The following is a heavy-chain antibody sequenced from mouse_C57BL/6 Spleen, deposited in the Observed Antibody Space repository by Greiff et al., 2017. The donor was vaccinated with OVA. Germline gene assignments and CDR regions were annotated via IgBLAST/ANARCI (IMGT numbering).Heavy chain of an antibody. CDR1: GYSITSGYY. V-gene: IGHV3-6*01. J-gene: IGHJ3*01. Sequence: EVHLVESGPGLVKPSQSLSLTCSVTGYSITSGYYWNWIRQFPGNKLEWMGYISYDGSNNYNPSLKNRISITRDISKNQFFLKLNSVTTEDTATYYCARDRDYGSSPFAYWGQGTLVTVSA. D-gene: IGHD1-1*01. CDR3: ARDRDYGSSPFAY. CDR2: ISYDGSN.